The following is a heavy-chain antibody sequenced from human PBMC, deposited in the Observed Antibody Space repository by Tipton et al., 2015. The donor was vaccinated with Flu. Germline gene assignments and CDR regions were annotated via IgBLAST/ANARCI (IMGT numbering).Heavy chain of an antibody. CDR1: GFTFSSYS. CDR2: ISSSSSYI. Sequence: VQLVQSGGGLVKPGGSLRLSCAASGFTFSSYSMNWVRQAPGKGLEWVSSISSSSSYIYYADSVKGRFTISRDNAKNSLYLQMNSLRAEDTAVYYCARAQPFGGSRSQGDAFDIWGPETMVTVSS. J-gene: IGHJ3*02. D-gene: IGHD3-16*01. V-gene: IGHV3-21*01. CDR3: ARAQPFGGSRSQGDAFDI.